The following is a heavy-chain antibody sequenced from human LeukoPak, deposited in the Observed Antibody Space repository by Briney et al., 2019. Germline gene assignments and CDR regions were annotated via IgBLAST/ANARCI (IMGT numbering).Heavy chain of an antibody. V-gene: IGHV3-73*01. CDR1: GFTFSGSA. CDR2: IRSKANSYAT. J-gene: IGHJ4*02. D-gene: IGHD3-10*01. CDR3: ATLRYGLGSYYADY. Sequence: GGSLRLSCAASGFTFSGSAMHWVRQASGKGLEWVGRIRSKANSYATAYAASVKGRFTISRDDSKNTAYLQMNSLKTEDTAVYFCATLRYGLGSYYADYWGQGTLVTVSS.